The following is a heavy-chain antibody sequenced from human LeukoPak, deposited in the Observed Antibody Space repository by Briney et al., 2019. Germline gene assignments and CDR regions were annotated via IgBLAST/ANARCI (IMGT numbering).Heavy chain of an antibody. Sequence: AASVKVSCKASGGTFSSYAISWVRQAPGQGLEWMGGIIPIFDTANYAQKFQGRVTITADESTSTAYMELSSLKSEDTAVYYCARDGVGATKRGAFDYWGQGTLVTVSS. CDR2: IIPIFDTA. D-gene: IGHD1-26*01. CDR1: GGTFSSYA. V-gene: IGHV1-69*13. J-gene: IGHJ4*02. CDR3: ARDGVGATKRGAFDY.